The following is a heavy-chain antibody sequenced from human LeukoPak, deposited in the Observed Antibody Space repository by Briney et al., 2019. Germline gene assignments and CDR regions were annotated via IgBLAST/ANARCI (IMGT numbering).Heavy chain of an antibody. CDR3: ARVASISMIFDY. D-gene: IGHD3-22*01. V-gene: IGHV3-11*06. J-gene: IGHJ4*02. CDR1: GFTFSDYY. CDR2: ISTSSIYT. Sequence: GGSLRLSCAASGFTFSDYYMSWIRQAPGKALERVSYISTSSIYTDYPDSVKGRFTISRDNAKNSLFLQMNSLRAEDTAVYYCARVASISMIFDYWGQGTLVTVSS.